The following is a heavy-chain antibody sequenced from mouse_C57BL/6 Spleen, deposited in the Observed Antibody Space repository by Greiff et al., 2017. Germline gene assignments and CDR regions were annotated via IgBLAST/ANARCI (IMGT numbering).Heavy chain of an antibody. J-gene: IGHJ3*01. V-gene: IGHV14-4*01. D-gene: IGHD2-4*01. CDR2: IDPENGDT. CDR3: TTPYDYEGAWFAY. Sequence: VHVKQSGAELVRPGASVKLSCTASGFNIKDDYMHWVKQRPEQGLEWIGWIDPENGDTEYASKFQGKATITADTSSNTAYLQLSSLTSEDTAVYYCTTPYDYEGAWFAYWGQGTLVTVSA. CDR1: GFNIKDDY.